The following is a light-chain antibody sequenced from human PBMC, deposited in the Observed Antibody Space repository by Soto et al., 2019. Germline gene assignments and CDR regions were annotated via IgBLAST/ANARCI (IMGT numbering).Light chain of an antibody. V-gene: IGKV3-11*01. CDR2: DAS. CDR3: PQRSNWPYT. Sequence: EIVLTQSLATLSLSPGERAILSCRASQSVSSYLAWYQQKPGQVPRLLINDASNRATGIPARFSGSGSGTDFTRTISSLEPEDFAVYYCPQRSNWPYTFGQGTKLEIK. CDR1: QSVSSY. J-gene: IGKJ2*01.